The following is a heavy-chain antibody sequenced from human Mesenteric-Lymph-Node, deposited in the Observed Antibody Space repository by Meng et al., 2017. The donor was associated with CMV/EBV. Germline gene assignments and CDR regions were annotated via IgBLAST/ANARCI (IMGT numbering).Heavy chain of an antibody. J-gene: IGHJ4*02. CDR1: GFTFSSYS. CDR2: ISYDGRNE. V-gene: IGHV3-30*03. D-gene: IGHD3-22*01. Sequence: GGSLRLSCAASGFTFSSYSMNWVRQAPGKGLEWLGVISYDGRNEYYADPVRGRLSISRDNAKNSLYLQMNSLRAEDTAVYYCARADNYYDSSGVDWGQGTLVTVSS. CDR3: ARADNYYDSSGVD.